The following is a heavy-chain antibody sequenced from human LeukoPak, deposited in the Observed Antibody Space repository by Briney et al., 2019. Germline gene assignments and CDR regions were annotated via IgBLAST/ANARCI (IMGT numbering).Heavy chain of an antibody. CDR2: INHRGST. J-gene: IGHJ6*02. CDR3: AREDRNYYDSSGYYYLNYYYYYGMDV. CDR1: GGSFSGYY. D-gene: IGHD3-22*01. V-gene: IGHV4-34*01. Sequence: SETLSLTCAVYGGSFSGYYWSWIRQPPGKGLEWIGEINHRGSTNYNPSLKSRVTISVDTSKNQFSLKLSSVTAADTAVYYCAREDRNYYDSSGYYYLNYYYYYGMDVWGQGTTVTVSS.